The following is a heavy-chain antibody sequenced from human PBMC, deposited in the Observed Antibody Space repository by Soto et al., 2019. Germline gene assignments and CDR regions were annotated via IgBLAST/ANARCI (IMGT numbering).Heavy chain of an antibody. V-gene: IGHV4-34*01. Sequence: SETLSLTCAVYGGSFSGYYWSWIRQPPGKGLEWIGEINHSGSTNYNPSLKSRVTISVDTSKNQFSLKLSSVTAADTAVYYCARGPEEEVVITYFDYWGQGTLVTVSS. J-gene: IGHJ4*02. CDR3: ARGPEEEVVITYFDY. D-gene: IGHD3-22*01. CDR2: INHSGST. CDR1: GGSFSGYY.